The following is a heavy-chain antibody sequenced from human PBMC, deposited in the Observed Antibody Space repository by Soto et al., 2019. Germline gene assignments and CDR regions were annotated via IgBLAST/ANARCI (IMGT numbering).Heavy chain of an antibody. V-gene: IGHV4-61*01. CDR3: ARVVGGRSWNYFDH. D-gene: IGHD6-13*01. CDR1: GGSVSSGSDS. J-gene: IGHJ4*02. CDR2: IYYSGSTSGST. Sequence: QVQLQESGPGLVKPSGTLSLTCTVSGGSVSSGSDSWSWIRQPPGKGLEWLGYIYYSGSTSGSTNYNPSLKSRLTISLDTSKNQFSLMLSSVTAADTAVYYCARVVGGRSWNYFDHWGQGTLVTVSS.